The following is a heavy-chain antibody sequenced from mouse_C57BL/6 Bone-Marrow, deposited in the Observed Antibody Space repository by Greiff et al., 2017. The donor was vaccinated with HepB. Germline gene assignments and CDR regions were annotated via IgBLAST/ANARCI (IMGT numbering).Heavy chain of an antibody. Sequence: LQESGPGLVQPSQSLSITCTVSGFSLTSYGVHWVRQSPGKGLEWLGVIWRGGSTDYNAAFMSRLSITKDNSKSQVFFKMNSLQADDTAIYYCAKKGIVRYAMDYWGQGTSVTVSS. J-gene: IGHJ4*01. CDR1: GFSLTSYG. CDR2: IWRGGST. V-gene: IGHV2-5*01. D-gene: IGHD2-5*01. CDR3: AKKGIVRYAMDY.